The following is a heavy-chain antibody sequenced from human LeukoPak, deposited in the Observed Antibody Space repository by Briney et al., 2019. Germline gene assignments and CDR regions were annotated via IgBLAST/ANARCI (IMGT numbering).Heavy chain of an antibody. J-gene: IGHJ4*02. CDR1: GGSISNYY. CDR3: ARVRHSSGWSDFDY. Sequence: SETLSHTCTVSGGSISNYYWIWIRQPPGKGLEWIGYIYYSGATNYNPSLKSRVTISVDTSKNQFSLKLSSVTAADTAVYYCARVRHSSGWSDFDYWGQGTLVTVSS. D-gene: IGHD6-19*01. V-gene: IGHV4-59*01. CDR2: IYYSGAT.